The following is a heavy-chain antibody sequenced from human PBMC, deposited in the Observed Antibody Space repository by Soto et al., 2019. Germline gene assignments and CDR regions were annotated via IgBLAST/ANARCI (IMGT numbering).Heavy chain of an antibody. CDR3: ARDRHGMDV. Sequence: DVQLVESGGTLVQPGGSLRLSCAASGFSFSDYDMHWVRQATGKGLEWVSGIGIAGDTYYTASVKGRFTISRENAKNSLYLQMNSLRAGDTAVYYYARDRHGMDVWGQGTTVTVSS. CDR2: IGIAGDT. CDR1: GFSFSDYD. V-gene: IGHV3-13*01. J-gene: IGHJ6*02.